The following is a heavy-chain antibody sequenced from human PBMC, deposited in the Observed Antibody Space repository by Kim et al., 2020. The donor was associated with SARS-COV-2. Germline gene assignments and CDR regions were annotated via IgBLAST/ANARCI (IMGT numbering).Heavy chain of an antibody. D-gene: IGHD3-22*01. CDR3: ARQMGITMIVVVISTHFDY. Sequence: KSRVTISVDPSKNQFSLKLSSVTAADTAVYYCARQMGITMIVVVISTHFDYWGQGTLVTVSS. V-gene: IGHV4-39*01. J-gene: IGHJ4*02.